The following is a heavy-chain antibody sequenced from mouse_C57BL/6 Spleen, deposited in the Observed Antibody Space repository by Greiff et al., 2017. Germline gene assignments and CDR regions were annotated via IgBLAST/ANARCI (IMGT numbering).Heavy chain of an antibody. D-gene: IGHD2-13*01. V-gene: IGHV1-59*01. CDR2: IDPSDSYT. Sequence: QVQLQQPGAELVRPGTSVKLSCKASGYTFTSYWMHWVKQRPGQGLEWIGVIDPSDSYTNYNQKFKGKATLTVDTSSSTAYMQRSSLTSEDSAVYYCAGGERYVYYWGQGTTLTVSS. CDR3: AGGERYVYY. J-gene: IGHJ2*01. CDR1: GYTFTSYW.